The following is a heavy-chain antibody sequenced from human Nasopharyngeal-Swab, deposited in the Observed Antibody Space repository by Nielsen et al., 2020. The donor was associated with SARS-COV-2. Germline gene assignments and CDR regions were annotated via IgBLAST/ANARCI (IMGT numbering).Heavy chain of an antibody. Sequence: ASVKVSCKASGYTFTGYYMHWVRQAPGQGLEWMGWINPNSGGTNYAQKFQGRVTMPRDTSISTAYMELSRLRSDDTAVYYCARHLWFGELGDYWGQGTLVTVSS. CDR2: INPNSGGT. J-gene: IGHJ4*02. V-gene: IGHV1-2*02. CDR3: ARHLWFGELGDY. D-gene: IGHD3-10*01. CDR1: GYTFTGYY.